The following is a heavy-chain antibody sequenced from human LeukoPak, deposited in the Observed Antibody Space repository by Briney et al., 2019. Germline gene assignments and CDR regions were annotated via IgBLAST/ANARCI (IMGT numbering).Heavy chain of an antibody. CDR3: AKEGRSLQTY. Sequence: GGSLRLSCAASGFMFSSNWMSWVRLAPGKGLEWAANIREDGTETYYVDSVKGRFTISRDNAKNSLYLQMNSLRVEDTAVYYCAKEGRSLQTYWGQGTLVTVSS. D-gene: IGHD5-24*01. CDR2: IREDGTET. J-gene: IGHJ4*02. CDR1: GFMFSSNW. V-gene: IGHV3-7*03.